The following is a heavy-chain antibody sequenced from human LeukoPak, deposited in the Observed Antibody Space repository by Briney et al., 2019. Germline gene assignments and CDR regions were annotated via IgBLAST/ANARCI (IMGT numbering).Heavy chain of an antibody. V-gene: IGHV3-23*01. D-gene: IGHD6-13*01. CDR1: GFTFSSYA. CDR2: LSGSGGST. Sequence: GGSLRLSCAASGFTFSSYAMSWLRQAPGQGLEWGSDLSGSGGSTYYADSVKGRFTISRDNSKNTLYLQMNSLRAEDTAVYYCAKVKAAAGIFGRKYYFDYWGQGTLVTVSS. J-gene: IGHJ4*02. CDR3: AKVKAAAGIFGRKYYFDY.